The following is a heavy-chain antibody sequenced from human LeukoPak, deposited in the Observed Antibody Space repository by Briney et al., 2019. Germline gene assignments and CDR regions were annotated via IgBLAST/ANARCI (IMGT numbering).Heavy chain of an antibody. CDR1: GYTFTSYG. Sequence: GASVTVSCKASGYTFTSYGISWVRQAPGQGLEWMGWISAYNGNTNYAQKLQGRVTMTTDTSTSTAYMELRSLRSDDTAVYYCARGDRDYYDSSGYFDVWGQGTTVTVSS. J-gene: IGHJ6*02. CDR3: ARGDRDYYDSSGYFDV. CDR2: ISAYNGNT. D-gene: IGHD3-22*01. V-gene: IGHV1-18*01.